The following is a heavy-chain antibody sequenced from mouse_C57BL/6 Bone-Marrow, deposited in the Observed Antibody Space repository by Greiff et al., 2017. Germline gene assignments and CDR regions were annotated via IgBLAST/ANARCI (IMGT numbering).Heavy chain of an antibody. CDR2: IYPGSGNT. Sequence: VQLVESGPELVKPGASVKISCKATGYSFTCYYIHWVKQRPGQGLEWIGWIYPGSGNTKYNEKIKGKATLTADTSSSTAYMQLSSLTSEDSDVYYCARICCDRSYDDWGKGTTLTVSS. CDR1: GYSFTCYY. CDR3: ARICCDRSYDD. J-gene: IGHJ2*01. V-gene: IGHV1-66*01. D-gene: IGHD1-1*01.